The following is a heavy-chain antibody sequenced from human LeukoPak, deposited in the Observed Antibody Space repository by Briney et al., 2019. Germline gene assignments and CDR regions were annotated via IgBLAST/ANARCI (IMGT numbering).Heavy chain of an antibody. V-gene: IGHV3-30*03. CDR1: GFAFSSYG. CDR2: ISYDGSNK. D-gene: IGHD5-12*01. J-gene: IGHJ4*02. Sequence: PGGSLRLSCAASGFAFSSYGMHWVRQAPGKGLEWVAVISYDGSNKYYADSVKGRFTISRDNSKNTLYLQMNSLRAEDTAVYYCARQARSLEATIPYFDYWGQGTLVTVSS. CDR3: ARQARSLEATIPYFDY.